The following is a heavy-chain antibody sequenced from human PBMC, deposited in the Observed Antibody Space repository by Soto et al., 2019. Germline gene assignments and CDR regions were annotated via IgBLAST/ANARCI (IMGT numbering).Heavy chain of an antibody. J-gene: IGHJ6*02. CDR3: ARDRFYYYDSSGSLYYYYGMDV. CDR1: GYTFTSYA. D-gene: IGHD3-22*01. Sequence: APVQVSCKASGYTFTSYAMHWVRQAPGQRLELMGWINAGNGNTKYSQKFQGRFTISRDNSKNTLYLQMNSLRAEDTAVYYCARDRFYYYDSSGSLYYYYGMDVWGQGTTVTVS. CDR2: INAGNGNT. V-gene: IGHV1-3*01.